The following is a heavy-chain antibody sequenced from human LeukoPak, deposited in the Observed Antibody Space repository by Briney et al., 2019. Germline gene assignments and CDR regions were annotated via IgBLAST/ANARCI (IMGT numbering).Heavy chain of an antibody. J-gene: IGHJ4*02. CDR3: ARWFGEHPNFDY. CDR1: GFTFSNYA. Sequence: GGSLRLSCADTGFTFSNYAVSRARRAPGKGMEGVSGICGSGADTFYAVYGKGRFSISRDNYNRSVFLQMNSLRAEDTAMYYCARWFGEHPNFDYWGQGTVVTVSS. D-gene: IGHD3-10*01. CDR2: ICGSGADT. V-gene: IGHV3-23*01.